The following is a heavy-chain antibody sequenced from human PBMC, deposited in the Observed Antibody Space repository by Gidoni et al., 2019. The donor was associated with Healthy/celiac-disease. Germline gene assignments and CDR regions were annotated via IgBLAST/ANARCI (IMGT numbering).Heavy chain of an antibody. V-gene: IGHV4-59*01. Sequence: QVQLQESGPGLVKPSETLSLTCTVSGGSISSYYWSWIRQPPGKGLEWIGYIYYSGSTNYNPSLKSRVTISVDTSKNQFSLKLSSVTAADTAVYYCARDRWVVGAAGSDGIDYWGQGTLVTVSS. D-gene: IGHD1-26*01. CDR2: IYYSGST. CDR1: GGSISSYY. J-gene: IGHJ4*02. CDR3: ARDRWVVGAAGSDGIDY.